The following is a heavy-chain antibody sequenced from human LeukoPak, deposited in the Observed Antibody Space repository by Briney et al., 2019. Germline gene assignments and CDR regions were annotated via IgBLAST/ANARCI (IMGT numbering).Heavy chain of an antibody. CDR2: IYYSGST. V-gene: IGHV4-59*08. CDR3: ARHSPYDYVWGSYRFYYYYGMDV. CDR1: GGSISSYY. D-gene: IGHD3-16*02. Sequence: SSETLSLTCTVSGGSISSYYWSWIRQPPGKGLEWIGYIYYSGSTNYNPSLKSRVTISVDTSKNQFSLKLSSVTAADTAVYYCARHSPYDYVWGSYRFYYYYGMDVWGQGTTVTVSS. J-gene: IGHJ6*02.